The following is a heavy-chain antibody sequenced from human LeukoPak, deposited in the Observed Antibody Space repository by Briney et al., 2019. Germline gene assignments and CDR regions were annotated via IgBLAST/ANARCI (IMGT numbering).Heavy chain of an antibody. CDR3: ARGLAVAGTEDAFDI. Sequence: PGGSLRLSCAASGFTFSSYGMHWVRQPPGKGLEWIGEINHSGSTNYNPSLKSRVTISVDTSKNQFSLKLSSVTAADTAVYYCARGLAVAGTEDAFDIWGQGTMVTVSS. J-gene: IGHJ3*02. CDR2: INHSGST. D-gene: IGHD6-19*01. CDR1: GFTFSSYG. V-gene: IGHV4-34*01.